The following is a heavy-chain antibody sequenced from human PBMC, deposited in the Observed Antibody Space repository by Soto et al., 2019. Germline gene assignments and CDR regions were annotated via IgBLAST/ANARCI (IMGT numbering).Heavy chain of an antibody. Sequence: ASVKVSCKASGYTFTSYYMHWVRQAPGQGLEWMGIINPSGGSTSYAQKFQGRVTMTRDTSTSTVYMELSSLRSEDTAVYYCARATIFGVVPYYFDYWGQGPLVTVSS. CDR1: GYTFTSYY. J-gene: IGHJ4*02. CDR2: INPSGGST. CDR3: ARATIFGVVPYYFDY. D-gene: IGHD3-3*01. V-gene: IGHV1-46*01.